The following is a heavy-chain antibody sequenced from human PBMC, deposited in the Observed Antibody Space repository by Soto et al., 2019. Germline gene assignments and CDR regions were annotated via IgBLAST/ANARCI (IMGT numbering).Heavy chain of an antibody. CDR3: ARGGYYDSSGSRNYHYYGMDA. J-gene: IGHJ6*02. CDR1: GYNFNSSG. CDR2: LSPYDENT. D-gene: IGHD3-22*01. Sequence: QVQLVQSGTEVKKPGASVKVSCKASGYNFNSSGISWVRQAPVHGLEWMGWLSPYDENTNSAQNLQGRVTMTTDTSTRTASMELRSLRSDDTAVYEWARGGYYDSSGSRNYHYYGMDAWGQGTTVTV. V-gene: IGHV1-18*01.